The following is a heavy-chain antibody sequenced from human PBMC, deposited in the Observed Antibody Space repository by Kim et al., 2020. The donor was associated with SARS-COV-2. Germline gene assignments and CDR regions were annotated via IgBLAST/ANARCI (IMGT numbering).Heavy chain of an antibody. CDR1: GFTFSSYA. D-gene: IGHD1-26*01. V-gene: IGHV3-23*03. CDR2: IYSGGSST. CDR3: AKGAVGATTDFDY. Sequence: GGSLRLSCAASGFTFSSYAMSWVRQAPGKGLEWVSVIYSGGSSTYYADSVKGRFTIYRDNSKNTLYLQMNSLRAEDTAVYYCAKGAVGATTDFDYWGQGTLVTVSS. J-gene: IGHJ4*02.